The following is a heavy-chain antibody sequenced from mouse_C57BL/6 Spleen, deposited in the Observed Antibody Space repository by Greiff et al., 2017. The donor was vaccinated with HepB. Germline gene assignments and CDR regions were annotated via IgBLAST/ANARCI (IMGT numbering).Heavy chain of an antibody. Sequence: QVQLQQSGAELVMPGASVKLSCKASGYTFTSYWMHWVKQRPGQGLEWIGEIDPSDSYTNYNQKFKGKSTLTVDKSSSTAYMQLSSLTSEDSAVYYCARRGYYSNSDYYAMDYWGQGTSVTVSS. D-gene: IGHD2-5*01. CDR1: GYTFTSYW. CDR2: IDPSDSYT. J-gene: IGHJ4*01. V-gene: IGHV1-69*01. CDR3: ARRGYYSNSDYYAMDY.